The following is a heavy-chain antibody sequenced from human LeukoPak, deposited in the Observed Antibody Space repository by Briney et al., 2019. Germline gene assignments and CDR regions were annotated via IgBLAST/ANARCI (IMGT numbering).Heavy chain of an antibody. CDR3: ARDRSSGYDDAFDI. Sequence: GGSLRLSCEASGFMFRPFAMSWVRQAPGKGLEWVSAISGNGYDTYYADSVKGRFTISRDNSKNTLYLQMNSLRAEDTAVYYCARDRSSGYDDAFDIWGQGTMVTVSS. D-gene: IGHD5-12*01. CDR1: GFMFRPFA. CDR2: ISGNGYDT. V-gene: IGHV3-23*01. J-gene: IGHJ3*02.